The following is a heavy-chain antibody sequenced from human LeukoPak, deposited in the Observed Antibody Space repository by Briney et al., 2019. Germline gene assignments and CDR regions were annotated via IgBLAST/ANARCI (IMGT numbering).Heavy chain of an antibody. D-gene: IGHD5-18*01. V-gene: IGHV3-9*01. CDR1: GFTFDDYA. CDR3: AKDIGRVDTASTYMDV. Sequence: GRSLRLSCAASGFTFDDYAMHWVRQALGKGLEWVSGISWNSFTIGYADSVKGRFTISRDNAKNSLYLQMNSLRVEDTALYYCAKDIGRVDTASTYMDVWGKGTTVTISS. J-gene: IGHJ6*03. CDR2: ISWNSFTI.